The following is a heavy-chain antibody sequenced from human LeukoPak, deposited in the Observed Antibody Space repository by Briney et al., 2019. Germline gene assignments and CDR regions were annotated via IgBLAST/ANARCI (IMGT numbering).Heavy chain of an antibody. J-gene: IGHJ4*02. CDR3: AKVGGDYSSSWYGTFDY. CDR2: ISWNSGSI. CDR1: GFTFDDYA. D-gene: IGHD6-13*01. Sequence: GGSLRLYCAASGFTFDDYAMHWVRQAPGKGLEWVSGISWNSGSIGYADPVKGRFTISRDNAKNSLYLQMNSLRAEDTALYYCAKVGGDYSSSWYGTFDYWGQGTLVTVSS. V-gene: IGHV3-9*01.